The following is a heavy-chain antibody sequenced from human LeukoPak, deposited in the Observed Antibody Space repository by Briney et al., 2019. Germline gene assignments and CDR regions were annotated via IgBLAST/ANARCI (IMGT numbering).Heavy chain of an antibody. CDR2: ISSSSSYI. J-gene: IGHJ6*02. CDR1: GFTFSSYS. Sequence: GGSLRLSCAASGFTFSSYSMNWVRQAPGKGLEWVSSISSSSSYIYYADSVKGRFTISRDNAKNSLYLQMNSLRAEDTAAYYCARESSVRQLTYYYYYGMDVWGQGTTVTVSS. V-gene: IGHV3-21*01. D-gene: IGHD5-18*01. CDR3: ARESSVRQLTYYYYYGMDV.